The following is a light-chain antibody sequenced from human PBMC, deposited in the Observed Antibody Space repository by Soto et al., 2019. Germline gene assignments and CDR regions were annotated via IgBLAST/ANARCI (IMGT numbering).Light chain of an antibody. V-gene: IGKV3-15*01. J-gene: IGKJ1*01. CDR2: GAS. CDR3: QQYNNWLRT. CDR1: ESVGSN. Sequence: EIVMTQSPATLSVSPGERATRSCRASESVGSNLAWYQQKPGQPPRLLIYGASTRATGIPARFSGSGSGTVFTLTISSLQSEDFAVYYCQQYNNWLRTFGQGTKVDIK.